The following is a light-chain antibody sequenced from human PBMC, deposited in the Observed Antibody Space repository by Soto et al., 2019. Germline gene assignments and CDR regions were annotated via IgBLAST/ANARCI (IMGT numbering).Light chain of an antibody. Sequence: QSALTQPASVSGSPGQSITISCTGSSSDVGGYEYVSWLQQQPGKAPKLMIYDVTSRPSGVSSRFSGSKSGNTASLTISGLQAEDEGDYFCASYGGRNNPYVVGTGTKVTVL. CDR1: SSDVGGYEY. J-gene: IGLJ1*01. V-gene: IGLV2-14*03. CDR3: ASYGGRNNPYV. CDR2: DVT.